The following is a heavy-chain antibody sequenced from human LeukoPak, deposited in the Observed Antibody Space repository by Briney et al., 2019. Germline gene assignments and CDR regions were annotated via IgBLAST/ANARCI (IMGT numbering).Heavy chain of an antibody. V-gene: IGHV4-59*11. CDR3: ASRPADTTWYGVFDY. CDR2: IFNTGNT. D-gene: IGHD3-10*01. Sequence: SETLSLTCSVSGGYINSHYWSWIRQPPGERLEWIGYIFNTGNTNYNPSLASRVTMSVDTSRAQFFLRLSPVTAADTAIYYCASRPADTTWYGVFDYWSQGTLVTVSS. CDR1: GGYINSHY. J-gene: IGHJ4*02.